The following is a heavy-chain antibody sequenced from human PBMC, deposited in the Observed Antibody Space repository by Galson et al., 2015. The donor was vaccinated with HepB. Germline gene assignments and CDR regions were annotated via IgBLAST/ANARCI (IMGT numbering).Heavy chain of an antibody. CDR3: AKAQVWGTMVRGVKPLHYFDY. V-gene: IGHV3-23*01. Sequence: SLRLSCAASGFTFSSYAMSWVRQAPGKGLEWVSAISGSGGSTYYADSVKGRFTISRDNSKNTLYLQMNSLRAEDTAVYYCAKAQVWGTMVRGVKPLHYFDYWGQGTLVTVSS. D-gene: IGHD3-10*01. CDR1: GFTFSSYA. J-gene: IGHJ4*02. CDR2: ISGSGGST.